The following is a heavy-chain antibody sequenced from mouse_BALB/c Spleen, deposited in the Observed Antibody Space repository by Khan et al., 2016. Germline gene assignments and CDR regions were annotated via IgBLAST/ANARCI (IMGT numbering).Heavy chain of an antibody. J-gene: IGHJ2*01. D-gene: IGHD2-1*01. CDR3: ARYGTTYYFDY. CDR1: GYTFTNYG. CDR2: INTNTGEP. V-gene: IGHV9-3*02. Sequence: QIQLVQSGPELKKPGETVKISCKASGYTFTNYGMNWVKQAPGKGLKWMGWINTNTGEPTYAEEFKGRFAFSLETSARTAYLQINNLKNEDTATYFCARYGTTYYFDYWGQGTTLTVSS.